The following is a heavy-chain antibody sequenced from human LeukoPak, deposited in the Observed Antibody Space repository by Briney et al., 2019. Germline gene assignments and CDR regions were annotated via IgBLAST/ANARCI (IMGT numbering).Heavy chain of an antibody. Sequence: SETLSLTCTVSGGSISSYYWSWIRQPPGKGLEWIGYIYYSGSTNYNPSLKSRVTISVDTSKNQFSLKLSSVTAADTAVYYCASTYYYDSSGYFLDYWSQGTLVTVSS. CDR2: IYYSGST. V-gene: IGHV4-59*08. D-gene: IGHD3-22*01. CDR3: ASTYYYDSSGYFLDY. J-gene: IGHJ4*02. CDR1: GGSISSYY.